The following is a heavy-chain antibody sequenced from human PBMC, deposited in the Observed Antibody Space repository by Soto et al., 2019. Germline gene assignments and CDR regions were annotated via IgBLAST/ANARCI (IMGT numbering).Heavy chain of an antibody. CDR3: VSQWQVVSPLDY. D-gene: IGHD6-19*01. Sequence: FLRLSCAASGVIFSGSAMHWVRQASGKGREWVGRIGRKAKNYATEYGASVEGRFAISRDDSKNTTFLLMNSLKSEDAAVYFCVSQWQVVSPLDYSCQGPFLTL. J-gene: IGHJ4*02. CDR1: GVIFSGSA. CDR2: IGRKAKNYAT. V-gene: IGHV3-73*01.